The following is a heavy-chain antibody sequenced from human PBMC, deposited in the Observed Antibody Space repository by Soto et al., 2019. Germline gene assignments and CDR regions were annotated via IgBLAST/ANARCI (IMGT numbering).Heavy chain of an antibody. J-gene: IGHJ2*01. V-gene: IGHV3-23*01. Sequence: EVQLLESGGGLAQPGGSLRLSCAASGFTFSSYAMSWVRQAPGKGLEWVSAISGSGGNTYYADSVKGRFTISRDNSKHTLYLQMNSLRAEDTAVYYCAKDRTTVTTKWYFDLWGRGTLVTVSS. CDR2: ISGSGGNT. CDR1: GFTFSSYA. CDR3: AKDRTTVTTKWYFDL. D-gene: IGHD4-17*01.